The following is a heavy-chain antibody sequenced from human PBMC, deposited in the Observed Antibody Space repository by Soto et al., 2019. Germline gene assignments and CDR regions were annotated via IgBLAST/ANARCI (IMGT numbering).Heavy chain of an antibody. J-gene: IGHJ1*01. Sequence: QITLKESGPTLVKPTQTLTLTCTLSGFSLSTDGVGVGWIRQPPGKALEWLGVIYWSDDVRYTTWLESRLTITNDTFKNEVVRTLTNMDPEDSGTYYCEHYTLFTNSCLSRGAYFQHWGQGTQVIVSS. CDR1: GFSLSTDGVG. CDR2: IYWSDDV. D-gene: IGHD1-26*01. V-gene: IGHV2-5*04. CDR3: EHYTLFTNSCLSRGAYFQH.